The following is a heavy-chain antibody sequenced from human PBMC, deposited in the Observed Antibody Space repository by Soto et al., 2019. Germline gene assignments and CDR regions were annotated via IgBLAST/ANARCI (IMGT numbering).Heavy chain of an antibody. CDR2: ISYDGSNK. V-gene: IGHV3-30-3*01. D-gene: IGHD2-2*01. Sequence: SGGSLRLSCAASGFTFSSYAMHWVRQAPGKGLEWVAVISYDGSNKYYADSVKGRFTISRDNSKNTLYLQMNSLRAEDTAVYYCASPLPSVVVPAATPNWGQGTLVTVS. CDR1: GFTFSSYA. CDR3: ASPLPSVVVPAATPN. J-gene: IGHJ4*02.